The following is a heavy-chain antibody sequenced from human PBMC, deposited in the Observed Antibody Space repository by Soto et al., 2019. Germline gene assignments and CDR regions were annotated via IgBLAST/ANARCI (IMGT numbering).Heavy chain of an antibody. J-gene: IGHJ4*02. CDR3: AKTPLPGVVIIRD. CDR2: ISGSGGST. Sequence: PGGSLRLSCAASGFTFSSYAMSWVRQAPGKGLEWVSAISGSGGSTYYADSVRGRFTISRDNSKNTLYLQMNSLRAEDTAVYYCAKTPLPGVVIIRDWGQGTLVTVSS. V-gene: IGHV3-23*01. D-gene: IGHD3-3*01. CDR1: GFTFSSYA.